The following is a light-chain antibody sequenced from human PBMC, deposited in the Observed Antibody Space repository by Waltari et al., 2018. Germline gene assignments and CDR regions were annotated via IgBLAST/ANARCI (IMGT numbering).Light chain of an antibody. Sequence: EIVLTQSPGTLSLSPGERATLSCRASQSVGRTLAWYQQKPCQAPRLLIYGASSRATDIPDRFSGSGSGTDFSLTINRLEPEDFAVYFCQHYVRLPATFGQGTKVEIK. CDR3: QHYVRLPAT. CDR1: QSVGRT. J-gene: IGKJ1*01. V-gene: IGKV3-20*01. CDR2: GAS.